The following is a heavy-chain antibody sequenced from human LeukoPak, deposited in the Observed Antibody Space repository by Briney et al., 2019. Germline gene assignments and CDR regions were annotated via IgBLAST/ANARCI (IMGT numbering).Heavy chain of an antibody. CDR2: IHYSGST. CDR3: ARDMAGTSGY. CDR1: GGSISSSNYF. D-gene: IGHD6-19*01. Sequence: SETLSLTCQVSGGSISSSNYFWGWIRQPPGKGLEWIGSIHYSGSTYYNPSLKSRVTISVDTSKNQFSLKLSSVTAADTAVYYCARDMAGTSGYWGQGTLVTVSS. V-gene: IGHV4-39*07. J-gene: IGHJ4*02.